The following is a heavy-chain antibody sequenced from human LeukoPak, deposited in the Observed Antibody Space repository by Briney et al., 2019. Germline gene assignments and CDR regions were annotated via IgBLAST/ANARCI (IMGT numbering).Heavy chain of an antibody. CDR2: IYTSGST. V-gene: IGHV4-61*02. D-gene: IGHD3-22*01. J-gene: IGHJ4*02. CDR3: ARDDYYDSSGYYN. Sequence: SETLSLTCTVSGGSISSGSYYWSWIRQPAGKGLEWIGRIYTSGSTNYNPSLKSRVTISVDASKNQFSLKLSSVTTADTAVYYCARDDYYDSSGYYNWGQGTLVTVSS. CDR1: GGSISSGSYY.